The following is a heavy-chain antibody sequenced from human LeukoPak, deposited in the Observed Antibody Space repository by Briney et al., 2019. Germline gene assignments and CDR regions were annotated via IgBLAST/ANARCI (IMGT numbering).Heavy chain of an antibody. D-gene: IGHD6-13*01. Sequence: GGSLRLSCAASGFTVSSNSLSWVRQAPGKGLEWVSIIYSGSSTYYADSVKGRFTISRDNSKNTLYLQMNSLRTDDTALYYYTKDITAGGLDYWGQGTLVTVSS. CDR3: TKDITAGGLDY. CDR1: GFTVSSNS. CDR2: IYSGSST. J-gene: IGHJ4*02. V-gene: IGHV3-53*05.